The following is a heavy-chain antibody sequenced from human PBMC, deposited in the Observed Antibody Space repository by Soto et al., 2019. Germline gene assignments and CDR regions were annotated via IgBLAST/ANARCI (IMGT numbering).Heavy chain of an antibody. Sequence: QVQLVQSGAEVKKPGSSVKVSCKASGGTFSSYAISWVRQAPGQGLEWMGGIIPIFGTANYAQKFQGRVTITADKYPSTAYMERSSLSSEDKAVYYCACGPLYDYVWGSYRYPYWGQGTLVTVSS. CDR3: ACGPLYDYVWGSYRYPY. CDR1: GGTFSSYA. V-gene: IGHV1-69*06. J-gene: IGHJ4*02. D-gene: IGHD3-16*02. CDR2: IIPIFGTA.